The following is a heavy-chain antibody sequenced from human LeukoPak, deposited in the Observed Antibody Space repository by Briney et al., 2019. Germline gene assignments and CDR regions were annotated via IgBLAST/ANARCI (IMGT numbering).Heavy chain of an antibody. Sequence: PSKTLSLTCTVSGVSISSYYWSWIRQPPGKGLEWIGYVYYNGATNHSPSLKSRVTMSVDTSMNQFSLNLNSVTAADTAVYYCARGDWWFDPWGRGTLVTVSS. J-gene: IGHJ5*02. D-gene: IGHD2-21*01. V-gene: IGHV4-59*01. CDR3: ARGDWWFDP. CDR1: GVSISSYY. CDR2: VYYNGAT.